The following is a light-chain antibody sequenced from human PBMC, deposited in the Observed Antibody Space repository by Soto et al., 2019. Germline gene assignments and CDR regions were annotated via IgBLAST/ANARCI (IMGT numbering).Light chain of an antibody. CDR3: SSYTSSSTLVV. J-gene: IGLJ2*01. CDR2: DVS. V-gene: IGLV2-14*01. Sequence: QSALTQPASVSGSPGQSITISCTGTSSDVGGYNYVSWYQQHPGKAPKLMIYDVSNRPSGVSNRFSGSKSGNTAYLTISGLQAEDEADYYCSSYTSSSTLVVFGGGTKVT. CDR1: SSDVGGYNY.